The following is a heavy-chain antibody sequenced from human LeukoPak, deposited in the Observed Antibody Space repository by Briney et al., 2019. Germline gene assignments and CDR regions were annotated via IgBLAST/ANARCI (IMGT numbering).Heavy chain of an antibody. CDR3: TTEGYCSGGSCAGFDH. Sequence: KTGGSLRLSCAASGFTFSSAWMSWVRQAPGKGLEWVGRIKSKTDGGTIDYAAPVKGRFTISRDDSKNMVYLQMNSLKTEDTAVYHCTTEGYCSGGSCAGFDHWGQGTQVTVSS. D-gene: IGHD2-15*01. CDR1: GFTFSSAW. CDR2: IKSKTDGGTI. J-gene: IGHJ4*02. V-gene: IGHV3-15*01.